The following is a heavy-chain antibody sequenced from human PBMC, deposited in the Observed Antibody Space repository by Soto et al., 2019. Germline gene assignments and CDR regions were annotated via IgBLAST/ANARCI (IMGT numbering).Heavy chain of an antibody. V-gene: IGHV3-23*01. Sequence: EVQLLESGGGLVQPGGSLRLSCAASGFTFSSYAMSWVRQAPGKGLEWVSAISGSGGSTYYADSVKGRFTISRDNSNNTLYLQMNSLRAEDTAVYYCAKDHRELSYGSGSYYLGYYGMDVWGQGTTVTVSS. CDR2: ISGSGGST. J-gene: IGHJ6*02. CDR1: GFTFSSYA. CDR3: AKDHRELSYGSGSYYLGYYGMDV. D-gene: IGHD3-10*01.